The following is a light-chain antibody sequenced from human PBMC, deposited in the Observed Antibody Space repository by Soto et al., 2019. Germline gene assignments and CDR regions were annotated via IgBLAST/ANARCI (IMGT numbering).Light chain of an antibody. Sequence: EIVLTQSPATLSLSPGETATLFCRASHSVTDYVAWYQQRPGQSPRLLIYDDSNRATGVPARFSGSGSGTEFTLTISSLQSEDFAVYYCQQYNILPRTFGQGTMVDI. CDR1: HSVTDY. V-gene: IGKV3D-15*01. CDR3: QQYNILPRT. CDR2: DDS. J-gene: IGKJ1*01.